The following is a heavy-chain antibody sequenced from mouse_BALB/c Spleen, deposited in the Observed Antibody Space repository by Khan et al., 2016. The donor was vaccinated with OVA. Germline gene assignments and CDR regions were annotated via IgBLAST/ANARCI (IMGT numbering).Heavy chain of an antibody. CDR2: ISTYYGDA. Sequence: QVQLQQSGAELVRPGVSVKISCKGSGYTFTDFAMHWVKQSHAKSLEWIGVISTYYGDANYNQNFKGKATMTVDQSSSTATMELARLTSEDSAIDYCGRGSCHYRFAYWGQGTRVTVSA. J-gene: IGHJ3*01. CDR3: GRGSCHYRFAY. CDR1: GYTFTDFA. D-gene: IGHD1-1*01. V-gene: IGHV1S137*01.